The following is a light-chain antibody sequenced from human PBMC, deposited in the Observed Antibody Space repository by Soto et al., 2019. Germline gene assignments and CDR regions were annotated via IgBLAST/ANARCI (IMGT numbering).Light chain of an antibody. CDR2: TNN. CDR1: NSNIGDNT. V-gene: IGLV1-44*01. Sequence: QSVLTQPPSASGTPGQRITISCSGSNSNIGDNTVNWFQQLPGAAPRLLISTNNQRPSGVPDRFSGSKSGTSGSLAISGLQSEDEADYYCSSYTSIITVVFGGGTKLTVL. J-gene: IGLJ2*01. CDR3: SSYTSIITVV.